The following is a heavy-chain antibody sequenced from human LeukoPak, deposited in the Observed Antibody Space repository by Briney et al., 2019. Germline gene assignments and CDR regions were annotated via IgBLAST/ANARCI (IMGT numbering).Heavy chain of an antibody. CDR2: IYYSGST. D-gene: IGHD6-19*01. CDR3: ARGYNSGWYGELGY. CDR1: GGSISSHY. J-gene: IGHJ4*02. V-gene: IGHV4-59*11. Sequence: SETLSLTCTVSGGSISSHYWSWIRQPPGRGLEWIGYIYYSGSTNYNPSLKSRVTMSVDTSKSQFSLKLSSVTAADTAVYYCARGYNSGWYGELGYWGQGTLVTVSS.